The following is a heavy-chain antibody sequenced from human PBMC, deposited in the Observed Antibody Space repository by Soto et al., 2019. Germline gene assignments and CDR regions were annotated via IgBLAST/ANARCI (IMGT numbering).Heavy chain of an antibody. CDR2: IATGGDRI. Sequence: EEQLVESGGDLVQPGGSLRLSCTSSGFALDTYDMTWVRLAPGKDLEWISHIATGGDRIYYADSVKGHFTISRDNARNSLYLQMNSLRDDYTALHYCAGEHVLMSASYDAFNVWGQGTLVTVSS. D-gene: IGHD2-21*02. V-gene: IGHV3-48*03. CDR3: AGEHVLMSASYDAFNV. J-gene: IGHJ3*01. CDR1: GFALDTYD.